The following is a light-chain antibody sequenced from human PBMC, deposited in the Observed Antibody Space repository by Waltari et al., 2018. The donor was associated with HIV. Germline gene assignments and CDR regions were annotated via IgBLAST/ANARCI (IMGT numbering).Light chain of an antibody. CDR3: LLSYSGARPVV. Sequence: QAVVTQEPSLTVSPGGTVTLTCGSSTGAVTSGHYPYWFQQKPGQAPRTLIYDTSNKHPLTPARFSGSRIGGKAALTLSGAQPEDEAEYYCLLSYSGARPVVFGGGTKLTVL. CDR1: TGAVTSGHY. J-gene: IGLJ2*01. CDR2: DTS. V-gene: IGLV7-46*01.